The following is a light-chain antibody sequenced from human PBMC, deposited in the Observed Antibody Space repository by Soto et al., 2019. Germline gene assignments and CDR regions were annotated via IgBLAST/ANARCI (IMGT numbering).Light chain of an antibody. CDR1: SSDIGGYNY. CDR3: SSFRSGGTFV. CDR2: EVS. Sequence: QSVLTQPASVSGSPGQSIAISCTGTSSDIGGYNYVPWFQQHPGRAPRVLISEVSNRPSGVSHRFSGSKAGITASLTISGLQAGDEADYYCSSFRSGGTFVFGTGTRSPS. V-gene: IGLV2-14*01. J-gene: IGLJ1*01.